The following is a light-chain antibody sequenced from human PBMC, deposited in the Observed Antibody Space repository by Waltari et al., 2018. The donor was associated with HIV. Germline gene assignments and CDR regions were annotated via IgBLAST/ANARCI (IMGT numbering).Light chain of an antibody. J-gene: IGKJ2*03. CDR2: DAS. V-gene: IGKV3-11*01. CDR3: QQRSNGPPWYS. Sequence: EIVLTQSPATLSLSPGERATLSCRASQSVSSYSAWYQQKPGQAPRLLIYDASNGATGTPARSSGRGSGTDFTLTISSLEPEDFAVYYCQQRSNGPPWYSFGQGTKLEIK. CDR1: QSVSSY.